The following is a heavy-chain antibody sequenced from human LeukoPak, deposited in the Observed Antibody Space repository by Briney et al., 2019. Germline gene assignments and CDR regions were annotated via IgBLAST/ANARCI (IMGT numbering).Heavy chain of an antibody. J-gene: IGHJ4*02. Sequence: PGGSLRPSCAASGFTFSSYSMNWVRQAPGKGLEWVSSISSSSSYIYYADSVKGRFTISRDNSKNTLYLQMNSLRAEDTAVYYCAKDPLGGCYYDSSGYYPEDDYWGQGTLVTVSS. CDR3: AKDPLGGCYYDSSGYYPEDDY. D-gene: IGHD3-22*01. CDR2: ISSSSSYI. CDR1: GFTFSSYS. V-gene: IGHV3-21*04.